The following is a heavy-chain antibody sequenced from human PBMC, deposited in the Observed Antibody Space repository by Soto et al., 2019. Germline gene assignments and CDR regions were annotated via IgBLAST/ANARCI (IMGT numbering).Heavy chain of an antibody. V-gene: IGHV2-5*02. CDR2: VYWDDDK. Sequence: SGPTLVNPTQTLTLTCTFSGFSLTTSEVGVGWIRQPPGKALEWLALVYWDDDKFYRPSLMSRLTITKDTSKNQVVLTMTNMDPLDTATYYCVHASGAGNSPFFDDWGQGTLITVSS. CDR1: GFSLTTSEVG. J-gene: IGHJ4*01. CDR3: VHASGAGNSPFFDD. D-gene: IGHD6-13*01.